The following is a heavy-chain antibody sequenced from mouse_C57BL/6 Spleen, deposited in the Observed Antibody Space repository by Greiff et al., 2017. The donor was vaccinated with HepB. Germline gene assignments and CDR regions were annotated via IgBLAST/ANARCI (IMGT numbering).Heavy chain of an antibody. Sequence: EVQRVESEGGLVQPGSSMKLSCTASGFTFSDYYMAWVRQVPEKGLEWVANINYDGSSTYYLDSLKSRFIISRDNAKNILYLQMSSLKSEDTATYYWARGGIYYDYDHAMDYWGQGTSVTVSS. CDR2: INYDGSST. J-gene: IGHJ4*01. D-gene: IGHD2-4*01. V-gene: IGHV5-16*01. CDR1: GFTFSDYY. CDR3: ARGGIYYDYDHAMDY.